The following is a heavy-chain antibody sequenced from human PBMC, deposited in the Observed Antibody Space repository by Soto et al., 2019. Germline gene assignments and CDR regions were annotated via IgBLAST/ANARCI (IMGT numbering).Heavy chain of an antibody. J-gene: IGHJ6*02. Sequence: SETLSLTCTVSGGSISSSSYYWGWIRQPPGKGLEWIGTIYYSGSTYYNPSLKSRVTISVDTSKDQCSLKLSSVTATDTAVYYCARHGNTVTTGYYYAMDVWGQGTTVTVSS. V-gene: IGHV4-39*01. CDR1: GGSISSSSYY. CDR3: ARHGNTVTTGYYYAMDV. CDR2: IYYSGST. D-gene: IGHD4-17*01.